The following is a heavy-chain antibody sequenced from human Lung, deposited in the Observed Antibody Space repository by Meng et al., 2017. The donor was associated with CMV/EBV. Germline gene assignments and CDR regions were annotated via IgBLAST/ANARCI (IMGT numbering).Heavy chain of an antibody. V-gene: IGHV1-46*01. CDR1: GYTFTSYY. D-gene: IGHD6-19*01. J-gene: IGHJ5*02. Sequence: SVKVSCXASGYTFTSYYMHWVRQAPGQGLAWMGIINPSGGSTSYAQKFQGRVTMTRDPSTSTVYMELSSLRSEDTAVYYCARGIAVAIGGFDPWGQGTLVTVSS. CDR3: ARGIAVAIGGFDP. CDR2: INPSGGST.